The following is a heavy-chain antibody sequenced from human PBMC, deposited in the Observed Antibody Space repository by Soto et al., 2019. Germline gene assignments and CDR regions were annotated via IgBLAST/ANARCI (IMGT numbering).Heavy chain of an antibody. J-gene: IGHJ4*02. CDR2: ISGSGVST. CDR1: GFTFSSYS. Sequence: GGSLRLSGAACGFTFSSYSISWVRRAPWKGLEWVSAISGSGVSTYYADSVKGRFTISRDNSKNTLYLQMNSLRAEDTAVYYCAKAVLEINYFDYSGQGPWSHYPQ. CDR3: AKAVLEINYFDY. D-gene: IGHD1-1*01. V-gene: IGHV3-23*01.